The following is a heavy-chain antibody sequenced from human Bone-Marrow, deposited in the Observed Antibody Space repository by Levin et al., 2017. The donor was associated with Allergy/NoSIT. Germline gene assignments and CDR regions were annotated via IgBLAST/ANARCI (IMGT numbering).Heavy chain of an antibody. V-gene: IGHV4-34*01. CDR2: INHRGNT. D-gene: IGHD3-16*02. J-gene: IGHJ4*02. CDR1: GGSFNDSY. Sequence: SQTLSLTCAVYGGSFNDSYWTWIRQTPGKGLEWIGDINHRGNTNYNPSLKSRVTISGHTSNNQFSLKLSSVTAADTAVYYCARGRDFKYYDYTWGSHRYIVFFDFWGQGTLVAVSS. CDR3: ARGRDFKYYDYTWGSHRYIVFFDF.